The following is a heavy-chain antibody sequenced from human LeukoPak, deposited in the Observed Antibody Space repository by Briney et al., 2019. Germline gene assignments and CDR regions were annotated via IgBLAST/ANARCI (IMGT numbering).Heavy chain of an antibody. V-gene: IGHV3-7*01. J-gene: IGHJ4*02. CDR1: RFTFSNYW. CDR2: IKKDGGET. D-gene: IGHD5-24*01. Sequence: GGSLRLSCVASRFTFSNYWTTWVRQAPGKGLERVANIKKDGGETYYMESVKGRYTISRDNARNSLYLQMNSLTVEDTAGYYCARDMGWQQFDQWGQGTLVTVSS. CDR3: ARDMGWQQFDQ.